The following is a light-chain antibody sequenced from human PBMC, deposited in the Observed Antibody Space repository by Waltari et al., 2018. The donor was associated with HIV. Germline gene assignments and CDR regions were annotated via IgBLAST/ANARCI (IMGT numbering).Light chain of an antibody. V-gene: IGKV3-11*01. CDR1: HSIGTF. Sequence: EIVLTQSPGTLSLSPGERATLSCRASHSIGTFLAWYQQRPGQAPRLLIYAASNRATGVPARFSGSGSGADFTLPISSLEPEDFAVYYCQQRSNWPPGAFGGGTKVEIK. J-gene: IGKJ4*01. CDR2: AAS. CDR3: QQRSNWPPGA.